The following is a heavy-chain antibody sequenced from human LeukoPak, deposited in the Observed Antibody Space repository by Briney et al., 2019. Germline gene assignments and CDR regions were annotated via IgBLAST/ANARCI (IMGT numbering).Heavy chain of an antibody. CDR2: IKKDGSEK. CDR1: GFTFSGYG. J-gene: IGHJ6*03. D-gene: IGHD2/OR15-2a*01. CDR3: ARPFLAGGYYMDV. Sequence: GGSLRLSCAASGFTFSGYGMHWVRQAPGKGLEWVANIKKDGSEKHYVDSVKGRFTISRDNSKNTLYLQMNSLRAEDTAVYYCARPFLAGGYYMDVWGKGTTVSVSS. V-gene: IGHV3-7*01.